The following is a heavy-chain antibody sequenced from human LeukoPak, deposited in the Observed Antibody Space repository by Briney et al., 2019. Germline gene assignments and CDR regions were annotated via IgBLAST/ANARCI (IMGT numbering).Heavy chain of an antibody. J-gene: IGHJ4*02. V-gene: IGHV3-11*01. CDR2: ISFSGSTI. Sequence: GGSLRLSCATSGFTFSDYYMGWIRQAPGKGLEGVSYISFSGSTIYYADSVKDRFTISRDDAKNSLYLQMNSLRAEDTAVYYCARDIVAAGLFFDYWGQGTLVTVSS. CDR3: ARDIVAAGLFFDY. CDR1: GFTFSDYY. D-gene: IGHD6-13*01.